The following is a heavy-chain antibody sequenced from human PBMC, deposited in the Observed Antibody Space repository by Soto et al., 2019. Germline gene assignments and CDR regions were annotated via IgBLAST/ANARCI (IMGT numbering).Heavy chain of an antibody. CDR1: GFTFGDYA. J-gene: IGHJ5*02. Sequence: PLRLSCTAYGFTFGDYAMSWFRQAPGKGLEWVGFIRSKAYGGTTEYAASVKGRFTISRDDSKSIAYLQMNSLKTEDTAVYYCILDCSTSCYPPNWFDPWGQGTLVTVSS. CDR2: IRSKAYGGTT. D-gene: IGHD2-2*01. CDR3: ILDCSTSCYPPNWFDP. V-gene: IGHV3-49*03.